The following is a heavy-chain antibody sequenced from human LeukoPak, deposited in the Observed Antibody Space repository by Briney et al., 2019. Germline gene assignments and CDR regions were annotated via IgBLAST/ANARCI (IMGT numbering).Heavy chain of an antibody. V-gene: IGHV3-30*18. CDR1: GFTFSSYG. Sequence: GGSLRLSCAASGFTFSSYGMHWVRQAPGKGLEWVAVISYDGSNKYYADSVKGRFTISRDSSKSTLYLQMNSLRAEDTAVYYCAKVNGRQCSGGSCQGGWFDPWGQGTLVTVSS. CDR2: ISYDGSNK. CDR3: AKVNGRQCSGGSCQGGWFDP. D-gene: IGHD2-15*01. J-gene: IGHJ5*02.